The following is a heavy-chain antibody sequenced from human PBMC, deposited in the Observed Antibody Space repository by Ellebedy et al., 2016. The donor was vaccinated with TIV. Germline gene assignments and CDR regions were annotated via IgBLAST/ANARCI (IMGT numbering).Heavy chain of an antibody. CDR2: IHKSGST. J-gene: IGHJ4*02. D-gene: IGHD4-23*01. V-gene: IGHV4-31*03. CDR1: GGSINSANNY. Sequence: SETLSLTXTVSGGSINSANNYWSWIRQHPGKGLEWLGYIHKSGSTYFNPSLKGRGAISLDTSKNNFSLTLRSVTAADTAVYYCARSVVITPGYSPFDYWGQGTLVTVSA. CDR3: ARSVVITPGYSPFDY.